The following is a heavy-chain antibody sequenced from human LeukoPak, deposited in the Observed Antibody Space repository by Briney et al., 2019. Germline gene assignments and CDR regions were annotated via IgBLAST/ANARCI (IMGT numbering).Heavy chain of an antibody. D-gene: IGHD1-7*01. Sequence: GGSLRLSCAASGFTFSSYAMHWVRQAPGKGLEYVSAISSNGGSTYYANSVKGRFTISRDNSKNTLYLQMGSLSAEDMAVYYCARVTGTLYNWFDPWGQGTLVTVSS. CDR3: ARVTGTLYNWFDP. CDR2: ISSNGGST. V-gene: IGHV3-64*01. CDR1: GFTFSSYA. J-gene: IGHJ5*02.